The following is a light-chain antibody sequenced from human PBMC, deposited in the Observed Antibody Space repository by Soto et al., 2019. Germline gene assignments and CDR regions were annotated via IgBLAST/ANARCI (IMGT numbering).Light chain of an antibody. CDR2: DAS. CDR1: QSFSSS. J-gene: IGKJ4*01. CDR3: QQYNNWPFT. V-gene: IGKV3-15*01. Sequence: EIVMTQSPATLSVSPGERATLSCRASQSFSSSLAWYQQKPGQAPRLLIYDASARATGIPARFSGSGSGTEFTLAISSLQSEDFAVSYCQQYNNWPFTFGGGTKVEI.